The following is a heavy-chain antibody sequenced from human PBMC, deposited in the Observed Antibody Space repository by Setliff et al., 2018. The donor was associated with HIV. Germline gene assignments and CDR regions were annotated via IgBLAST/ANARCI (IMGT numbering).Heavy chain of an antibody. CDR1: GGTFDNYA. CDR3: ARDDHYYDSGSFYSDWYFDL. V-gene: IGHV1-69*13. J-gene: IGHJ2*01. D-gene: IGHD3-10*01. CDR2: IIPIFGTI. Sequence: SVKVSCKASGGTFDNYAISWVRQAPGQGLEWMGGIIPIFGTINYAQKFQGRVTITADESTSTADVELSSLRSEDTAVYYCARDDHYYDSGSFYSDWYFDLWGRGTLVTVSS.